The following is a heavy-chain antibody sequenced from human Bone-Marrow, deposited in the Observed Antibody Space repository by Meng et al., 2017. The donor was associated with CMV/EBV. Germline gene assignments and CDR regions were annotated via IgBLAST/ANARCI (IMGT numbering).Heavy chain of an antibody. CDR2: IFGRGDTT. J-gene: IGHJ4*02. V-gene: IGHV3-23*01. D-gene: IGHD3-3*01. CDR1: GFTFSGYA. Sequence: GESLKISCAASGFTFSGYAMSWVRQAPGKGLEWVSTIFGRGDTTYYAESVKGRFTISRDNSKNTLYLQMNSLRAEDTAVYYCAKNLRFLEWLNPWYWGQGTLVTVSS. CDR3: AKNLRFLEWLNPWY.